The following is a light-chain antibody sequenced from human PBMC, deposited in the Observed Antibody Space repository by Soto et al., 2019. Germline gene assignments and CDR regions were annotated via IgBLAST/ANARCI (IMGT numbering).Light chain of an antibody. CDR1: SSDIGGYNY. CDR3: SSYTSSGTLGV. V-gene: IGLV2-14*03. Sequence: QSALTQPASVSGSPGQSTTISCTGTSSDIGGYNYVSWYQRHPGKAPKLIIYDVSNRPSGVSNRFSGSKSGNTASLTVSGLQAEDEADYYCSSYTSSGTLGVFGTGTKVTVL. J-gene: IGLJ1*01. CDR2: DVS.